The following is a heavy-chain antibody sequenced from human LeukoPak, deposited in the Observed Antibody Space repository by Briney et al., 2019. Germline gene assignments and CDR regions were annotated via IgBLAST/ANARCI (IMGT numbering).Heavy chain of an antibody. D-gene: IGHD1-26*01. V-gene: IGHV1-18*01. J-gene: IGHJ4*02. Sequence: ASVKVSCKASGYTFTSYHITWVRQAPGHGLEWMGWISAYNGNTNYAQKLQGRVTMTTDTSTSTAYMELRSLRSDDTAVYYCARAWIPDRQWELLDFDYWGQGTLVTVSS. CDR2: ISAYNGNT. CDR1: GYTFTSYH. CDR3: ARAWIPDRQWELLDFDY.